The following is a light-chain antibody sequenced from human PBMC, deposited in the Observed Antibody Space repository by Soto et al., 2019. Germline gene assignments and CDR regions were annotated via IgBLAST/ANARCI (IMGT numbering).Light chain of an antibody. J-gene: IGLJ2*01. V-gene: IGLV1-40*01. Sequence: QSVLTQPPSVSGAPGQRVTISCTGNNSNIGAGYAVHWYQQVPGAAPKFLIHGNSNRPSGVSARFSGSHSGTSASLAITGLQAEDEATYYCHSYDSSLHVVFGGGTKLTVL. CDR2: GNS. CDR1: NSNIGAGYA. CDR3: HSYDSSLHVV.